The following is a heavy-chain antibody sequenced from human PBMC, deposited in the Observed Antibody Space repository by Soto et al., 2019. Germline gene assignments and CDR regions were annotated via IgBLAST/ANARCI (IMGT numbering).Heavy chain of an antibody. CDR2: INHSGST. J-gene: IGHJ5*02. CDR3: ARKAGWFGTGNWFDP. CDR1: GGSFSGYY. D-gene: IGHD3-10*01. Sequence: QSQTLSLTCAVYGGSFSGYYWSWIRQPPGKGLEWIGEINHSGSTNYNPSLKSRVTISVDTSKNQFSLKLSSVTAADTAVYYCARKAGWFGTGNWFDPWGQGTLVTVSS. V-gene: IGHV4-34*01.